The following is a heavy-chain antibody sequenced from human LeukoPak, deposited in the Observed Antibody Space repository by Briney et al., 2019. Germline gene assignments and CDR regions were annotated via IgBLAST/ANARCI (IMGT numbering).Heavy chain of an antibody. J-gene: IGHJ5*02. Sequence: GGSLRLSCAASGFTFSSYAMSWVRQAPGKGLEWVSAISGSGGSTYYADSVKGRFTISRDNSKNTLYLQMNSLRAEDTAVYYCARAGFGAVAVLDDSSWFDPWGQGTLVTVSS. CDR3: ARAGFGAVAVLDDSSWFDP. CDR2: ISGSGGST. V-gene: IGHV3-23*01. D-gene: IGHD6-19*01. CDR1: GFTFSSYA.